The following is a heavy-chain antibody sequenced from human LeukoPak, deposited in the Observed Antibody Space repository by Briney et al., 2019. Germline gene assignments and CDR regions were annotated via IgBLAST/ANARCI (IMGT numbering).Heavy chain of an antibody. J-gene: IGHJ5*02. Sequence: PSETLSLTCTVSGDSVSNDVYYWTWIRQPAGKGLEWIGRVVPSGVTRYNPSSEGRLTISVDTAKNQFSLKLSSMTAADTAVYYCARDRGSTTARGVPSWFDPWGQGTLVTVSS. CDR3: ARDRGSTTARGVPSWFDP. CDR2: VVPSGVT. D-gene: IGHD3-10*01. CDR1: GDSVSNDVYY. V-gene: IGHV4-61*02.